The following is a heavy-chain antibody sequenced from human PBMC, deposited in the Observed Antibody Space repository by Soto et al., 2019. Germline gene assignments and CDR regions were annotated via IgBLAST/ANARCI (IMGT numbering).Heavy chain of an antibody. CDR1: GGSISSYY. CDR3: ARDGYCSGGSCPGDY. J-gene: IGHJ4*02. CDR2: IYYSGST. D-gene: IGHD2-15*01. Sequence: SETLSLTCTVSGGSISSYYWSWIRQPPGKGLEWIGYIYYSGSTNYNPSLKSRVTISVDTSKNQFSLKLSSVTAADTAVYYCARDGYCSGGSCPGDYWGQGTLVTVSS. V-gene: IGHV4-59*01.